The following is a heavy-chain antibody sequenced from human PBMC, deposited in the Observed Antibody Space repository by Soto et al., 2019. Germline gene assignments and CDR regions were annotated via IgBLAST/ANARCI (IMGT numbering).Heavy chain of an antibody. V-gene: IGHV3-7*01. D-gene: IGHD6-19*01. CDR3: ARVYPGSGWPYHYYGMDV. J-gene: IGHJ6*02. CDR1: GFTFTTYW. CDR2: IKQDGSEK. Sequence: VQLVESGGGLVQPGGSLRLSCAASGFTFTTYWMSWVRQARGKGLEWVANIKQDGSEKYYVDSVKGRFTISRDNAKNSLYLQMNSLRAEDTALYYCARVYPGSGWPYHYYGMDVWGQGTTVTVSS.